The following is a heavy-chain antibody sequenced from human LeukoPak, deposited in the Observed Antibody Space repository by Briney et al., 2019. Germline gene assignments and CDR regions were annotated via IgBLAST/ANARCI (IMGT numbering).Heavy chain of an antibody. CDR3: ARVRWSGAAAVDY. CDR1: GGSFSGYY. J-gene: IGHJ4*02. V-gene: IGHV4-34*01. CDR2: INHSGST. Sequence: SPETLSLTCAVYGGSFSGYYWSWICQPPRKGLEWIGEINHSGSTNYNPSLKSRVTISVDTSKNQFSLKLSSVTAADTAVYYCARVRWSGAAAVDYWGQGALLADSS. D-gene: IGHD4-23*01.